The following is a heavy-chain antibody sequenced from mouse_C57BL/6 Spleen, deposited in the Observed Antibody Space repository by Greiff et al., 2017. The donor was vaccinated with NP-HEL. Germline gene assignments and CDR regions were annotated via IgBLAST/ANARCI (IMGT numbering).Heavy chain of an antibody. CDR3: ARYYGSRHYYAMDY. D-gene: IGHD1-1*01. CDR2: IYPGSGST. CDR1: GYTFTSYW. Sequence: QVQLQQPGAELVKPGASVKMSCKASGYTFTSYWITWVKQRPGQGLEWIGDIYPGSGSTNYNEKFKSKATLTVDTSSSTASMQLISLTSEDSAVYYGARYYGSRHYYAMDYWGQGTSVTVSS. J-gene: IGHJ4*01. V-gene: IGHV1-55*01.